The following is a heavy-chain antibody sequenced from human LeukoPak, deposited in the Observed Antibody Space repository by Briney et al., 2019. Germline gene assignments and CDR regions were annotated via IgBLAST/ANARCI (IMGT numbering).Heavy chain of an antibody. CDR2: IIPIFGTA. CDR1: GYTFTGYY. V-gene: IGHV1-69*13. D-gene: IGHD2-2*01. CDR3: ARDQPVVPAATTPAMDV. J-gene: IGHJ6*04. Sequence: ASVKVSCKASGYTFTGYYIHWVRQAPGQGLEWMGGIIPIFGTANYAQKFQGRVTITADESTSTAYMELSSLRSEDTAVYYCARDQPVVPAATTPAMDVWGKGTTVTVSS.